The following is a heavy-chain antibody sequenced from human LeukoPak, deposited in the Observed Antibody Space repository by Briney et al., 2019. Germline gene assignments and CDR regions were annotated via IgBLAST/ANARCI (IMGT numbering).Heavy chain of an antibody. CDR3: RYSYFHISHYYYYMDV. CDR1: GGSFSGYY. CDR2: INHSGST. D-gene: IGHD5-18*01. V-gene: IGHV4-34*01. J-gene: IGHJ6*03. Sequence: SETLSLTCAVYGGSFSGYYWSWIRQPPGKGLEWIGEINHSGSTNYNPSLKSRVTISVDTSKNQFSLKLSSVTAADTAVYYARYSYFHISHYYYYMDVWGKGTTVTVPS.